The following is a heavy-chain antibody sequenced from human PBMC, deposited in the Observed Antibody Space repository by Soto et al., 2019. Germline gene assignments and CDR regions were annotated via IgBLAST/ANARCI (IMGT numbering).Heavy chain of an antibody. CDR2: MNPNSGNT. CDR1: GYTFTSYD. V-gene: IGHV1-8*01. J-gene: IGHJ6*03. D-gene: IGHD3-3*01. CDR3: ARVPTHGFWSGYFLYYYMDV. Sequence: QVQLVQSGAEVKKPGASVKVSCKASGYTFTSYDTNWVRQATGQGLEWMGWMNPNSGNTGYAQKFQGRVTMTRNTSISTAYMELSSLRSEDTAVYYCARVPTHGFWSGYFLYYYMDVWGKGTTVTVSS.